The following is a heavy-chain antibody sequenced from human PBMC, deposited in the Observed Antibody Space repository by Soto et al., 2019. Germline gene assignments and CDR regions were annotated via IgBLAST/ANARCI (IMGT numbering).Heavy chain of an antibody. CDR1: RDPLTSYY. V-gene: IGHV1-46*01. CDR2: INPHGGST. Sequence: GXSVKVSCKAPRDPLTSYYINWGRQAPGQGLEWMGVINPHGGSTAYAQKFKGRVTLTRDTSASTAYMEVSSLTSEDTAMYYCARDSSADRFVQYFQQCGPRTLVTVSS. D-gene: IGHD6-19*01. J-gene: IGHJ1*01. CDR3: ARDSSADRFVQYFQQ.